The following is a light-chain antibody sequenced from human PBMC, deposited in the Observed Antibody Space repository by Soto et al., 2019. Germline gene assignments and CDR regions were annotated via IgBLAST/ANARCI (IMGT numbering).Light chain of an antibody. CDR1: QDVNIN. CDR2: DAS. V-gene: IGKV1-33*01. Sequence: EIRMTQSASCLFAWVGDGVSIXCQATQDVNINFIWYQQRKGQAPKLLIYDASNLETGVTSRFSGSGCGKDFNFTISSLQPEDIATYDCQQYDNLITFGQGTRLEIK. CDR3: QQYDNLIT. J-gene: IGKJ5*01.